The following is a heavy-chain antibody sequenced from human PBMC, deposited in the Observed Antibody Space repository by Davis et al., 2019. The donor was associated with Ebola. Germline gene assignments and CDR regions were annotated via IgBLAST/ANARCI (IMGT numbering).Heavy chain of an antibody. D-gene: IGHD2-2*01. CDR2: IYSDGSST. Sequence: GESLKISCAASGFPFSTYWMHWVRQAPGKGLVWVSRIYSDGSSTKYADSVKGRSTISRDNAKNTLYLHMNSLRADDTAVYYCARVVLLPPDVLYYYFYMDVWGKGTTVTVSS. V-gene: IGHV3-74*03. J-gene: IGHJ6*03. CDR3: ARVVLLPPDVLYYYFYMDV. CDR1: GFPFSTYW.